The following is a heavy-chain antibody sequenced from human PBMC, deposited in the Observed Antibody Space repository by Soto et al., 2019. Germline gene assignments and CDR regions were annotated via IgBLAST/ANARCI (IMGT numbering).Heavy chain of an antibody. J-gene: IGHJ6*02. Sequence: GGSLRLSCAASGFTFSSYPMVWVRQAPGKGLGSISSISGSGTSYYADSVKGRFTISRDNSENTLYLQMNSLRAEDTAVYYCAKVITTDISYWYGMDVWGQGTTVTVSS. CDR3: AKVITTDISYWYGMDV. CDR1: GFTFSSYP. CDR2: ISGSGTS. V-gene: IGHV3-23*01. D-gene: IGHD1-26*01.